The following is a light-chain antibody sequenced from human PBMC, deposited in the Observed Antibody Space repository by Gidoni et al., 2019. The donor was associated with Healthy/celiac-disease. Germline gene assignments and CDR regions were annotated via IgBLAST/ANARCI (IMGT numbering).Light chain of an antibody. CDR2: AAS. V-gene: IGKV1-39*01. Sequence: DIQMTQSPSSLSASVGDRVTITWRASQSCSSYFTWYQQKPGKAPKLLIYAASSLQSGVPSRFSGSGSGTDFTLTISSLQPEDFATYYCQQSYSTWTFGQGTKVEIK. J-gene: IGKJ1*01. CDR1: QSCSSY. CDR3: QQSYSTWT.